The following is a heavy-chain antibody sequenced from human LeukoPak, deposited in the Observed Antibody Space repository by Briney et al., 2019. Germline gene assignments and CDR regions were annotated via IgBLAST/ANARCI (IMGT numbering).Heavy chain of an antibody. V-gene: IGHV3-49*03. CDR2: IRSKVFGGTT. CDR3: TRERVRGYSYGDPGY. CDR1: GFTFADYA. J-gene: IGHJ4*02. Sequence: GGSLTLSCTASGFTFADYAMSGFPDAPGEGVECVSFIRSKVFGGTTTYAASLIRRFTISRDDSKSIAYLQMKSLKPEDTAVYYCTRERVRGYSYGDPGYWGQGTLVTVSS. D-gene: IGHD5-18*01.